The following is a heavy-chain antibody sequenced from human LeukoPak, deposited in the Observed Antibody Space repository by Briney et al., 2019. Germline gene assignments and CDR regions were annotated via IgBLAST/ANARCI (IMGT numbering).Heavy chain of an antibody. J-gene: IGHJ5*02. CDR1: GGSISSYY. CDR2: IYTGGST. V-gene: IGHV4-4*07. CDR3: ARDHSSSWYGYTTNWFDP. Sequence: SETLSLTCTVSGGSISSYYWSWIRQPAGKGLEWIGRIYTGGSTNYNPSLKSRVTMSVDTSKNQFSLKLSSVTAADTAVYYCARDHSSSWYGYTTNWFDPWGQGTLVTVSS. D-gene: IGHD6-13*01.